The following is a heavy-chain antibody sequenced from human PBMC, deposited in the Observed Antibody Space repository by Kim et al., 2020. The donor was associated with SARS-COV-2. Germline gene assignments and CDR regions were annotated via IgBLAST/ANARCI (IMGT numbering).Heavy chain of an antibody. J-gene: IGHJ6*02. CDR2: INHSGST. CDR3: ARGRGVRGASDV. D-gene: IGHD3-10*01. CDR1: GGSFSGYY. Sequence: SETLSLTCAVYGGSFSGYYWSWIRQPPGKGLEWIGEINHSGSTNYNPSLKSRVTISVDTSKNQFSLKLSSVTAADTAVYYCARGRGVRGASDVWGQRTTFTVSS. V-gene: IGHV4-34*01.